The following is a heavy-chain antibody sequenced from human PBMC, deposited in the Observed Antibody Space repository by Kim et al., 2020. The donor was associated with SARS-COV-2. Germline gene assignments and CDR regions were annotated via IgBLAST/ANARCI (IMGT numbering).Heavy chain of an antibody. Sequence: ASVKVSCKASGYTFTSYAMNWLRQAPGQGLEWMGWINTNTGNPTYAQGFTGRFVFSLDTSVSTAYLQISSLKAEDTAVYYCARDPYYYDSSGPQDGMDVWGQGTTVTVSS. CDR3: ARDPYYYDSSGPQDGMDV. J-gene: IGHJ6*02. CDR1: GYTFTSYA. V-gene: IGHV7-4-1*02. D-gene: IGHD3-22*01. CDR2: INTNTGNP.